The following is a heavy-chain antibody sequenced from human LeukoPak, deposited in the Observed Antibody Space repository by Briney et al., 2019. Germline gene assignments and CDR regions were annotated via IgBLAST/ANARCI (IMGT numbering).Heavy chain of an antibody. CDR3: AKKMALTGTSYFDY. D-gene: IGHD1-20*01. J-gene: IGHJ4*02. V-gene: IGHV3-23*01. Sequence: GGSLRLSCAASGFTFSSYAMSWVRQAPGKGLEWVSAISGSGGSTYYADSVKGRFTISRDNSKNTLYLQVNSLRAEDTAVYYCAKKMALTGTSYFDYWGQGTLVTVSS. CDR2: ISGSGGST. CDR1: GFTFSSYA.